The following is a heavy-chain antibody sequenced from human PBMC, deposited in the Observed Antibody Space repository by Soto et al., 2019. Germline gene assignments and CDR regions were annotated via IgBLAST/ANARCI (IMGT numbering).Heavy chain of an antibody. CDR3: ARRVTVTSNYFDH. J-gene: IGHJ4*02. CDR2: CYYDGNT. V-gene: IGHV4-59*08. CDR1: GGSISSYY. Sequence: PSETLSLTCTVSGGSISSYYWSWIRQPPGKGLEWIGSCYYDGNTNYNPSLKSRVTISVDTSKNQFSLKLISVTAADTAVYFCARRVTVTSNYFDHWGQGTLVTVSS. D-gene: IGHD4-17*01.